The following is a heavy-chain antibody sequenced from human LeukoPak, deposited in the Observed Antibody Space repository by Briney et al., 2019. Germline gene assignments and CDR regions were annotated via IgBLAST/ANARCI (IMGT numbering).Heavy chain of an antibody. CDR3: ARGSPLGYCSSTSCYLV. Sequence: PGGSLRLSRAASGFTFSSYAMHWVRQAPGKGLEWVSYISSSSSTIYYADSVKGRFTISRDNAKNSLYLQMNSLRDEDTAVYYCARGSPLGYCSSTSCYLVWGQGTLVTVSS. CDR2: ISSSSSTI. J-gene: IGHJ4*02. V-gene: IGHV3-48*02. CDR1: GFTFSSYA. D-gene: IGHD2-2*01.